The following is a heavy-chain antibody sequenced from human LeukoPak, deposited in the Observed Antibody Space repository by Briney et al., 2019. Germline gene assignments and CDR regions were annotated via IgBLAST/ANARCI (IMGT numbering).Heavy chain of an antibody. J-gene: IGHJ4*02. V-gene: IGHV3-23*01. CDR1: GFTFSRFA. CDR2: ISGNGHQT. D-gene: IGHD3-22*01. CDR3: AKDANYYDSSGYLIPFDY. Sequence: PRGSRRLSCSASGFTFSRFAMTWVRHLPGRGLEWVSSISGNGHQTYYADSVKGRFSVSRDNSKNILYLQMDSLRADDSALYYCAKDANYYDSSGYLIPFDYWGQGTLVTVSS.